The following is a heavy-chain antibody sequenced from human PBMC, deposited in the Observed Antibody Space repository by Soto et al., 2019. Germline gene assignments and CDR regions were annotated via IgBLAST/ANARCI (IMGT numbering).Heavy chain of an antibody. Sequence: SVKISCKASGSTFSSCATGWVRQAPGQGLESMGGINPIFGTATYAQKFQGRVTNTAVEPTSTAYMELSSLSSEDTAVYYCARDSGVGATSYWGQGTPVNGSS. CDR2: INPIFGTA. CDR3: ARDSGVGATSY. D-gene: IGHD1-26*01. V-gene: IGHV1-69*13. CDR1: GSTFSSCA. J-gene: IGHJ4*02.